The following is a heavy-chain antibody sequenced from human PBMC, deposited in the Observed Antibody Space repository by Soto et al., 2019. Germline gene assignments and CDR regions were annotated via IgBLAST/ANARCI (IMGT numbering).Heavy chain of an antibody. V-gene: IGHV4-59*01. CDR3: ARDLWGYCGADCYPLDV. Sequence: PSETKSLTCTVSGGNIRSYYWSWIRQKPGKGLEWIGYMYNTGSTIYNPSLKSRVTISVDTSKNQFSLKLNSVTAADTAVYYCARDLWGYCGADCYPLDVWGQGTTVTVSS. CDR1: GGNIRSYY. CDR2: MYNTGST. D-gene: IGHD2-21*02. J-gene: IGHJ6*02.